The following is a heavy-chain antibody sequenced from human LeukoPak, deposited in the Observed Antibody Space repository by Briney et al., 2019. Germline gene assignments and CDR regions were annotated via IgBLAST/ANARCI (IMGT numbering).Heavy chain of an antibody. CDR2: INAGNGNT. CDR1: GYTFTSYA. J-gene: IGHJ1*01. Sequence: ASVKVSCKASGYTFTSYAMHWVRQAPGQRLEWMGWINAGNGNTKYSQEFQGRVTITRDTSASTAYMELSSLRSEDMAVYYCARLKYYYDASGYRAEYFQHWGQGTLVTVSS. CDR3: ARLKYYYDASGYRAEYFQH. D-gene: IGHD3-22*01. V-gene: IGHV1-3*03.